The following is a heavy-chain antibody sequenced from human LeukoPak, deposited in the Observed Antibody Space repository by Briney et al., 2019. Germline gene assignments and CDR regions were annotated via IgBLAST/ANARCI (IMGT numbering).Heavy chain of an antibody. CDR2: IYYSGST. Sequence: PSETLSLTCTVSGGSISSGGYYWSWIRQHPGKGLEWIGYIYYSGSTYYNPSLKSRVTISVDTSKNQFSLKLSSVTAADTAVYYCARDVCSGGSCYRRSFDPWGQGTLVTVSS. CDR1: GGSISSGGYY. J-gene: IGHJ5*02. D-gene: IGHD2-15*01. V-gene: IGHV4-31*03. CDR3: ARDVCSGGSCYRRSFDP.